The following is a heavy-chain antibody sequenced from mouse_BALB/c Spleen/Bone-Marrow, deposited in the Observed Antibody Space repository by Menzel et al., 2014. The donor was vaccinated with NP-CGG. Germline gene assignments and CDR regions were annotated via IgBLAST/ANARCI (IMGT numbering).Heavy chain of an antibody. Sequence: QVQLQQSGAELARPGASVKLSCKASGHTFTDYYINWVKQRTGQGLEWIGEIYPGSGNTYYNEKFKGKATLTADKSSSTAYMQLSSLTSEDSAVYFCAREGDPGAWFAYWGQGTLVTVSA. V-gene: IGHV1-77*01. CDR1: GHTFTDYY. D-gene: IGHD3-3*01. CDR3: AREGDPGAWFAY. J-gene: IGHJ3*01. CDR2: IYPGSGNT.